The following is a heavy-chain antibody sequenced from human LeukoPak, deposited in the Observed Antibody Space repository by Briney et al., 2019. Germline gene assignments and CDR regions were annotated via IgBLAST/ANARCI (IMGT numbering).Heavy chain of an antibody. CDR2: ISYDGSNK. CDR3: AKLADDSSGYDY. CDR1: GFTFSSYG. J-gene: IGHJ4*02. D-gene: IGHD3-22*01. Sequence: SGGSLRLSCAASGFTFSSYGMHWVRQAPGKGLEWVAVISYDGSNKYYADSVKGRFTISRDNSKNTLYLQMNSLRAEDTAVYYCAKLADDSSGYDYWGQGTLVTVSS. V-gene: IGHV3-30*18.